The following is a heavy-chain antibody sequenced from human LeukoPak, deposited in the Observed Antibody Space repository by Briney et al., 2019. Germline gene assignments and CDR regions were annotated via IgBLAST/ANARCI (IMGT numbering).Heavy chain of an antibody. Sequence: GGSLRLSCAASGFTFGNYAMSWVRQAPGKGLEWVSFISGGGINTYYAASVKGRFTISWDTSKNTLFLQMSSLRGDDTAVYYCVKAIVPTTRPFDAWGQGTPVTVSS. CDR1: GFTFGNYA. V-gene: IGHV3-23*01. D-gene: IGHD5-12*01. CDR2: ISGGGINT. J-gene: IGHJ4*02. CDR3: VKAIVPTTRPFDA.